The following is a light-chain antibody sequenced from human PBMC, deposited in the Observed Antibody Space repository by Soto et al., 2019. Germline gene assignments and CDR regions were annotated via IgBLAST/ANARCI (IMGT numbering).Light chain of an antibody. CDR3: QVWDSSSDHPGSV. CDR1: NIGSKS. J-gene: IGLJ2*01. Sequence: SSELTQPPSVSVAPGKTVRITCGGNNIGSKSVHWYQQKPGQAPVLVIYYDSDRPSGIPERFSGSNSGNTATLTISRVEAGDEADYYCQVWDSSSDHPGSVFGGGTKVTVL. CDR2: YDS. V-gene: IGLV3-21*04.